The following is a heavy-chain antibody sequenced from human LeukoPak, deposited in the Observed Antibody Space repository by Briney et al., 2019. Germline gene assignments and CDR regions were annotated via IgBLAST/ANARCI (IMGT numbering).Heavy chain of an antibody. Sequence: SQTLSLTCTVSGGSISSGDYYWSWIRQPPGKGLEWIGYIYYSGSTYYNPSLKSRVTISVDTSKSQFSLKLSSVTAADTAVYYCASLDIVLMVYAIDYWGQGTLVTVSS. D-gene: IGHD2-8*01. CDR1: GGSISSGDYY. CDR3: ASLDIVLMVYAIDY. J-gene: IGHJ4*02. CDR2: IYYSGST. V-gene: IGHV4-30-4*08.